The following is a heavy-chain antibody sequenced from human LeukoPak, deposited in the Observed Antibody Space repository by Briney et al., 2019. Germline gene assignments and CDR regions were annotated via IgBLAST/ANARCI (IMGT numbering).Heavy chain of an antibody. CDR2: ISSSSNTI. CDR3: ARSLQWLVAAFDI. V-gene: IGHV3-48*04. D-gene: IGHD6-19*01. J-gene: IGHJ3*02. CDR1: GFTFSSYS. Sequence: GGSLRLSCAASGFTFSSYSMNWVRPAPGKGLEWVSYISSSSNTIYYAASVKGRFTISRDNAKNSLYLQMNSLRAEDTAVYYCARSLQWLVAAFDIWGQGTMVTVSS.